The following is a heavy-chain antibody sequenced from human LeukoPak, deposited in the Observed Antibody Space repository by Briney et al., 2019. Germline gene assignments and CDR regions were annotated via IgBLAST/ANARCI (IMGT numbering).Heavy chain of an antibody. CDR2: FFSNGKT. D-gene: IGHD6-13*01. CDR1: GDSYTSPY. Sequence: PSETLSLTCTVSGDSYTSPYWSWIRQPPGEGLEWVGSFFSNGKTYYNPSLNNRLIISGDTSKNQFSLTLMSVTAADTAVYYCARGEAVPLIRPIAPLDHWGQGTLVTVSS. V-gene: IGHV4-59*11. CDR3: ARGEAVPLIRPIAPLDH. J-gene: IGHJ4*02.